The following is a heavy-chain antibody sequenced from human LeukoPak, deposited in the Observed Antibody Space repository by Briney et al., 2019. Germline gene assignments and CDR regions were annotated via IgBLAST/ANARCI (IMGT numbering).Heavy chain of an antibody. CDR3: ARTVDTAMAVFDY. Sequence: GESLEISWKCSGYSFTSYWIGLVRQMPGKGLGLVVIIYPGDSDTRSRPSFHGQVTISADKSISTAYLQWSSLKASDTAMYYCARTVDTAMAVFDYWGQGTLVTVSS. CDR1: GYSFTSYW. J-gene: IGHJ4*02. V-gene: IGHV5-51*01. D-gene: IGHD5-18*01. CDR2: IYPGDSDT.